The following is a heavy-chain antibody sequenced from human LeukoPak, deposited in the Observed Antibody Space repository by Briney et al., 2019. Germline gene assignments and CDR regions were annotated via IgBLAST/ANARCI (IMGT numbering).Heavy chain of an antibody. Sequence: SGGSLRLSCAASGFTFSSYWMTWARQAPGKGLEWVANIKQDESEKYYGDSVRGRFTISRDNAQNSPYLQMNSLRAEDTAVYYCARDNGYFSVDYWGQGTLVTVSS. V-gene: IGHV3-7*01. CDR1: GFTFSSYW. D-gene: IGHD3-22*01. CDR2: IKQDESEK. CDR3: ARDNGYFSVDY. J-gene: IGHJ4*02.